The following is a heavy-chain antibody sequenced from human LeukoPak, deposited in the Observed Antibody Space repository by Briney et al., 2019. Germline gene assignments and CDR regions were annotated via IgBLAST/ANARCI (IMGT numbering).Heavy chain of an antibody. J-gene: IGHJ3*02. CDR3: TILSSTFDI. D-gene: IGHD5-12*01. CDR1: GFTFSSYG. Sequence: GRSLRLSCAASGFTFSSYGMHWVRQAPGKGLEWVAVISYDGSNKYYADSVKGRFTISRDNSKNTLYLQMNSLRAEDTAVYWATILSSTFDIWGQGTMVTVSS. V-gene: IGHV3-30*03. CDR2: ISYDGSNK.